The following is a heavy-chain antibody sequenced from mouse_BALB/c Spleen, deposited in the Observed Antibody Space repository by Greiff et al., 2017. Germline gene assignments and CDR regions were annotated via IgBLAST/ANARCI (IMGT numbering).Heavy chain of an antibody. V-gene: IGHV1-14*01. Sequence: EVQLQQSGPELVKPGASVKMSCKASGYTFTSYVMHWVKQKPGQGLEWIGYINPYNAGTKYNEKFKGKATLTSDKSSSTAYMELSSLTSEDSAVYYCARVTTGVATDVDYWGQGTTLTVSS. J-gene: IGHJ2*01. CDR1: GYTFTSYV. D-gene: IGHD1-1*01. CDR3: ARVTTGVATDVDY. CDR2: INPYNAGT.